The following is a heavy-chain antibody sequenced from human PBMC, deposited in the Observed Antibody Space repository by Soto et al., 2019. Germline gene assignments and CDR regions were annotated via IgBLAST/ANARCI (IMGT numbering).Heavy chain of an antibody. CDR3: ARGHAPYYYDSSAKDPRYYYYGMDV. Sequence: LRLSCAASGFTFSSYSMNWVRQAPGKGLEWVSYISSSSSTIYYADSVKGRFTISRDNAKNSLYLQMNSLRDEDTAVYYCARGHAPYYYDSSAKDPRYYYYGMDVWGQGTTVTVSS. CDR1: GFTFSSYS. V-gene: IGHV3-48*02. J-gene: IGHJ6*02. CDR2: ISSSSSTI. D-gene: IGHD3-22*01.